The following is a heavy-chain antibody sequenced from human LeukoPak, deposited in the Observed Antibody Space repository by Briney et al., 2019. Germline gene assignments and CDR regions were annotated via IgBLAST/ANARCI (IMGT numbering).Heavy chain of an antibody. J-gene: IGHJ6*04. Sequence: KTGGSLRLSCRGSGFSFSSYSMNWVRQAPGKGLEWVSFITLSSSEIFYADSVRGRFSISRDNAQNSLFLQMNSLRAEDTAVYYCVRGSGPTVAYYRMDVWGTGTTVSVSS. V-gene: IGHV3-21*05. CDR3: VRGSGPTVAYYRMDV. CDR2: ITLSSSEI. CDR1: GFSFSSYS. D-gene: IGHD4-11*01.